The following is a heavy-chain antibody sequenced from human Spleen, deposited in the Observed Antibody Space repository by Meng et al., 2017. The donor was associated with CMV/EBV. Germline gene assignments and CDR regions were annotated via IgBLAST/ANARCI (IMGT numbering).Heavy chain of an antibody. V-gene: IGHV4-61*01. CDR1: GGSVSSGSYY. J-gene: IGHJ6*02. CDR2: TYYSGST. Sequence: SETLSLTCTVSGGSVSSGSYYWSWIRQPPGKGLEWIGYTYYSGSTNYNPSLKSRVTISVDTSKNQFSLKLSSVTAADTAVYYCARGVDYYYGMDVWGQGTTVTVSS. CDR3: ARGVDYYYGMDV. D-gene: IGHD2-15*01.